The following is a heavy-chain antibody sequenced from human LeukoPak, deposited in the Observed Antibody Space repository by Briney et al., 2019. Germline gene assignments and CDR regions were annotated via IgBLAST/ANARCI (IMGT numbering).Heavy chain of an antibody. D-gene: IGHD3-9*01. J-gene: IGHJ4*02. CDR1: GGSFRGYY. V-gene: IGHV4-34*01. Sequence: PSETLSLTCAVYGGSFRGYYWSWIRQPPGQGREWIGEINHSGSTNYHPSLKSRVTISVDTSKNQFSLKLSSVTAADTAVYYCARPYYDILTGYSGDYFDYWGQGTLVTVSS. CDR2: INHSGST. CDR3: ARPYYDILTGYSGDYFDY.